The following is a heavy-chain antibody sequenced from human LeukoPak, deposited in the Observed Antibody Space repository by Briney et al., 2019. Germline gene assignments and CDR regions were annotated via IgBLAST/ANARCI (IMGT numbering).Heavy chain of an antibody. CDR3: ARPRSIAVAGPDYYFDY. Sequence: SVKVSCKASGGTFSSYAISWVRQAPGQGPEWMGGIIPIFGTANYAQKFQGRVTITADESTSTAYMELSSLRSEDTAVYYCARPRSIAVAGPDYYFDYWGQGTLVTVSS. V-gene: IGHV1-69*13. D-gene: IGHD6-19*01. CDR2: IIPIFGTA. CDR1: GGTFSSYA. J-gene: IGHJ4*02.